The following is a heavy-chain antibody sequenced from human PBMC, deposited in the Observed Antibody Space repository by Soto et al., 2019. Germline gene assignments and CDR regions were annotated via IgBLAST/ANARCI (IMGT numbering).Heavy chain of an antibody. D-gene: IGHD3-16*01. CDR3: VKGGEDITSHYGMDV. CDR1: GFTFRTHT. CDR2: ISSGGTYL. J-gene: IGHJ6*02. V-gene: IGHV3-21*06. Sequence: PGGSLRLSGAVSGFTFRTHTLVWVRQAPWKGLEWVSSISSGGTYLEYAHSVKGRFAISRDDAKDSVFLQMNSLKTDDTAVYYCVKGGEDITSHYGMDVSGQGTTVTLCS.